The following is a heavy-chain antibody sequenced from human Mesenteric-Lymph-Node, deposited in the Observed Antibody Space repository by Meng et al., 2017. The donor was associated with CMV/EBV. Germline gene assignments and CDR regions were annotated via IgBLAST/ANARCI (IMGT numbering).Heavy chain of an antibody. CDR3: ASYDYSNYNYFDY. D-gene: IGHD4-11*01. J-gene: IGHJ4*02. Sequence: GESLKISCAASGFTVSSNYMSWVRQAPEKGLEWVSVIYSGGSTYYADSVKGRFNITRDNSKNTLYLQMNSLRAEDTAVYFCASYDYSNYNYFDYWGQGTLVTVSS. CDR1: GFTVSSNY. CDR2: IYSGGST. V-gene: IGHV3-66*02.